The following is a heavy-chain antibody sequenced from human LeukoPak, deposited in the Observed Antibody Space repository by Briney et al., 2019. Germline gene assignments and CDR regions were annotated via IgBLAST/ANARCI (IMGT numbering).Heavy chain of an antibody. Sequence: ALVKVSCKASGYTFTSYDINWVRQATGQGLEWMGGIIPIFGTANYAQKFQGRVTITADKSTSTAYMELSSLRSEDTAVYYCARVSYSSSSSSSQSFRYYYYYYMDVWGKGTTVTVSS. D-gene: IGHD6-6*01. CDR2: IIPIFGTA. J-gene: IGHJ6*03. CDR1: GYTFTSYD. V-gene: IGHV1-69*06. CDR3: ARVSYSSSSSSSQSFRYYYYYYMDV.